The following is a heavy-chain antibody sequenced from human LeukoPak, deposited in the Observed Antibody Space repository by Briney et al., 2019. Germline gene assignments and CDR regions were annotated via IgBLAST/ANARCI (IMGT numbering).Heavy chain of an antibody. V-gene: IGHV3-48*03. J-gene: IGHJ6*02. D-gene: IGHD3-3*01. Sequence: GGSLRLSCAASGFTFTNFEMNWVRQAPGKGLEWVSYISYSGSTTSYADSVKGRFTISRDNAKNSLYLQMNSLRAEDTAVYYCERYQTPPRRYDFWSGFHPNYGMDVWGQGTTVTVSS. CDR2: ISYSGSTT. CDR3: ERYQTPPRRYDFWSGFHPNYGMDV. CDR1: GFTFTNFE.